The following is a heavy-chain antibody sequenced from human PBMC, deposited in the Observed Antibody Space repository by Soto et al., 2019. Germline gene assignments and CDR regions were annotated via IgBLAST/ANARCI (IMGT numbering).Heavy chain of an antibody. D-gene: IGHD2-15*01. CDR1: GGSVSSGSYY. Sequence: PSETLSLTCTVSGGSVSSGSYYWSWIRQPPGKGLEWIGYIYYSGSTNYNPSLKSRVTISVDTSKNQFSLKLSSVTAADTAVYYCARGSRNLVVAAYWFDPWGQGTLVTVSS. J-gene: IGHJ5*02. V-gene: IGHV4-61*01. CDR2: IYYSGST. CDR3: ARGSRNLVVAAYWFDP.